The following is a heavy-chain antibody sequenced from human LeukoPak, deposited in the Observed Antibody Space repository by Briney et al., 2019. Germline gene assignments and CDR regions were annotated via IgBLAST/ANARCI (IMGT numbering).Heavy chain of an antibody. Sequence: PSETLSLTCTVSGRSISSYYRSWIRQPPGKGLEWIGYIYYSGSTNYNPSLKSRVTISVDTSKNQFSLKLSSVTAADTAVYYCARFSTGGWFVYWGQGTLVTVSS. CDR1: GRSISSYY. J-gene: IGHJ4*02. CDR3: ARFSTGGWFVY. CDR2: IYYSGST. V-gene: IGHV4-59*01. D-gene: IGHD6-19*01.